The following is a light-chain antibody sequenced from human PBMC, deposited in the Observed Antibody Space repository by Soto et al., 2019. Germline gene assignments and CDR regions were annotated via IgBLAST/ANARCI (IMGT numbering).Light chain of an antibody. V-gene: IGKV1-9*01. CDR2: SAS. CDR1: LGLSGY. CDR3: QQLYRYPFT. Sequence: DIQLTQSPSFLSASVGDRVTMTCRASLGLSGYLAWYQQKPGKVPRLLIYSASSLQSGVPSRFSVSGSGTEFTLAISSLQTEYLASSYCQQLYRYPFTSGGGTKVDI. J-gene: IGKJ4*01.